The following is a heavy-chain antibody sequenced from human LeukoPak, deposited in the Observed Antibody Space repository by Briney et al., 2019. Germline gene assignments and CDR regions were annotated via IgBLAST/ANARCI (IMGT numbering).Heavy chain of an antibody. V-gene: IGHV3-23*01. Sequence: PGGSLRLSCAASGFTFSSYAMSWVRQAPGKGLEWASAISGSGGSTYYADSVKGRFTISRDNSKNTLYLQMNSLRAEDTAVYYCAKTPRYCSGTSCYAGYFDYWGQGTLVTVSS. CDR1: GFTFSSYA. CDR3: AKTPRYCSGTSCYAGYFDY. CDR2: ISGSGGST. J-gene: IGHJ4*02. D-gene: IGHD2-2*01.